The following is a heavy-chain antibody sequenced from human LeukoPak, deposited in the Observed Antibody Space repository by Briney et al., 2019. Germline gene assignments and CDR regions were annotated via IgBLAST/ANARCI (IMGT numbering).Heavy chain of an antibody. CDR1: GFTFSSYG. J-gene: IGHJ3*02. D-gene: IGHD4-17*01. V-gene: IGHV3-33*01. CDR2: IWYDGSNK. CDR3: ARDDGDFDAFDI. Sequence: GGSLRLSCAASGFTFSSYGMHWVRQAPGKGLEWVAVIWYDGSNKYYADSVKGRFTISRDNSKNTLYLQMNSLRAEDTAVYYCARDDGDFDAFDIWAQGTMVTVSS.